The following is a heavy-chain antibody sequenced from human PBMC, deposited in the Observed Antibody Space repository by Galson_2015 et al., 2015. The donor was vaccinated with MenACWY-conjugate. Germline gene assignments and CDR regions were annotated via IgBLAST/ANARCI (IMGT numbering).Heavy chain of an antibody. J-gene: IGHJ4*02. D-gene: IGHD3-10*01. CDR1: GFTFSRFG. Sequence: SLRLSCAASGFTFSRFGMSWVRQAPGKGLEWVSSISGDGTKRPYADSVKGRFTISRDDSKDTLYLQMNSLGPDDTAVYYCAKGIHMSLIRGVHCFDSWGQGTRVTVSS. V-gene: IGHV3-23*01. CDR2: ISGDGTKR. CDR3: AKGIHMSLIRGVHCFDS.